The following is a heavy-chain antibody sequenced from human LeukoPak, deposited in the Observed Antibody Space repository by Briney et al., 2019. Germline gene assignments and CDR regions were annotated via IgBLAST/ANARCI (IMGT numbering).Heavy chain of an antibody. CDR2: IKQDGSEK. D-gene: IGHD7-27*01. Sequence: GGSLRLSCAGSGFTFSNYWMTWVRQAPGKGLGWVASIKQDGSEKYYVDSVKGRFTISRDNARNSLYLQMNSLRAEDTAVYYCAKLTGATWGRTDSGAFHIWGQGTMVTVYS. CDR3: AKLTGATWGRTDSGAFHI. J-gene: IGHJ3*02. V-gene: IGHV3-7*01. CDR1: GFTFSNYW.